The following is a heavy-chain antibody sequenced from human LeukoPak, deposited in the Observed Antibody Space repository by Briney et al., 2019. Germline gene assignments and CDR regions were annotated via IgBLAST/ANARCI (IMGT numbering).Heavy chain of an antibody. CDR2: IYTSGST. D-gene: IGHD4-23*01. CDR3: ARGVNYYYYMDV. CDR1: GGSISSGSYY. J-gene: IGHJ6*03. V-gene: IGHV4-61*02. Sequence: PSETLSLTCTVSGGSISSGSYYWSWIRQPAVKGLEWIGRIYTSGSTNYNPSLKSRVTISVDTSKNQFSLKLSSVTAADTAVYYCARGVNYYYYMDVWGKGTTVTISS.